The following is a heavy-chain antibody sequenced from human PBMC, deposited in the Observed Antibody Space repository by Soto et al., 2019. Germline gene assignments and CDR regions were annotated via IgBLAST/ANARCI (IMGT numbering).Heavy chain of an antibody. CDR2: FFYSGTI. CDR1: GNSIGTGDYY. D-gene: IGHD2-15*01. V-gene: IGHV4-31*01. CDR3: ARGYGGSRGGAFDI. J-gene: IGHJ3*02. Sequence: QVQLQESGPGLVKPSQTLSLTCTVSGNSIGTGDYYWSWIRQLPGKGLEWIGYFFYSGTIYYMPSLKSLVSISVDRSENQLSQNLNSVTAADTAVYCCARGYGGSRGGAFDIWGQGKMVSVSS.